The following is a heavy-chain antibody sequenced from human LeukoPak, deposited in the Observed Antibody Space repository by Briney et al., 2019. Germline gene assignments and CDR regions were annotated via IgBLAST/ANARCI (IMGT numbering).Heavy chain of an antibody. D-gene: IGHD3-22*01. CDR3: VRASYYYDSSGFDL. J-gene: IGHJ4*02. CDR2: IYHSGST. CDR1: GGSILTTNW. V-gene: IGHV4-4*02. Sequence: SGTLSLTCAVSGGSILTTNWWSWVRQPPGKGLEWIGEIYHSGSTSYNPSLKSRVTISVDKSKNQFSLKLSSVTAADTAVYYCVRASYYYDSSGFDLWGQGTQVTVSS.